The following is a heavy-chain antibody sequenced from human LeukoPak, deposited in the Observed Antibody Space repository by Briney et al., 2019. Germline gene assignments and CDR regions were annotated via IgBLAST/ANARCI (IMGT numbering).Heavy chain of an antibody. V-gene: IGHV3-23*01. D-gene: IGHD6-13*01. CDR1: GFTFPNCA. CDR3: AKTSRAAVGRSPFDY. CDR2: ISGPGGTT. Sequence: GGSLRLSCAASGFTFPNCAMSWVRQAPDKGLEWVSTISGPGGTTYYTDSVKGRFTISRDNSKTTVYLQMNSLRAEDTAIYYCAKTSRAAVGRSPFDYSGQGTLVTVSS. J-gene: IGHJ4*02.